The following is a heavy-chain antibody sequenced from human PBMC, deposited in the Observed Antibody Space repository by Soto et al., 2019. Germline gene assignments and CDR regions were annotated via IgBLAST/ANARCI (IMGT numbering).Heavy chain of an antibody. D-gene: IGHD2-15*01. CDR1: GYTFTSYG. V-gene: IGHV1-18*01. J-gene: IGHJ6*02. CDR2: ISAYNGNT. Sequence: GASVKVSCKASGYTFTSYGISWVRQAPGQGLEWMGWISAYNGNTNYAQKLQGRVTMTTDTSTSTAYMELRSLRADDTAVYYCARGVVVARYSYYGMDVWGQGTTVTVSS. CDR3: ARGVVVARYSYYGMDV.